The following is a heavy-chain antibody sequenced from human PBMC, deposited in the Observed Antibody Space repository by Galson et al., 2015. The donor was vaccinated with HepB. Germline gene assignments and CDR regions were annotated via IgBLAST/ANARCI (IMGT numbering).Heavy chain of an antibody. J-gene: IGHJ3*02. Sequence: SETLSLTCTVSGGSISSRSYYWGWIRQPPGKGLEWIGSIYYSGSTYYNPSLKSRVTISVDTSKNQFSLKLSSVTAADTAVYYCARQWKDYDGESAFDIWGQGQWSPSLQ. D-gene: IGHD4-23*01. CDR2: IYYSGST. CDR1: GGSISSRSYY. V-gene: IGHV4-39*01. CDR3: ARQWKDYDGESAFDI.